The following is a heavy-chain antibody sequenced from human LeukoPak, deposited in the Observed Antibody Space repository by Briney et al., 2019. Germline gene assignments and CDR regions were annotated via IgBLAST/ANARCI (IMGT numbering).Heavy chain of an antibody. D-gene: IGHD3-16*01. CDR1: GFPFSRYT. CDR3: ARDTGGPDY. V-gene: IGHV3-48*02. CDR2: ISSSSSI. J-gene: IGHJ4*02. Sequence: GGSLRPSCAASGFPFSRYTMNWVRHAPGKGLEWVSYISSSSSIYYAGSVKGRFTISRDNAENSLYLQMNSLRDEDTAVYYCARDTGGPDYWGQGTLVTVSS.